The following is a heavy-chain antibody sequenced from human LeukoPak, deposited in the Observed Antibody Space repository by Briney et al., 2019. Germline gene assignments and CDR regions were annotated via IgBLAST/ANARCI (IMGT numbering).Heavy chain of an antibody. CDR1: DGSITNCD. CDR3: ETGYGDFRVEGRYFYS. CDR2: VHYSGTT. Sequence: SETLSLTCTVSDGSITNCDWSWVRQPPGKGLEFIGHVHYSGTTNYNPSLRSRVTISIDTSKKHFFLKLKSVTAADTAVYYCETGYGDFRVEGRYFYSWGQGTLVTVSS. D-gene: IGHD4-17*01. V-gene: IGHV4-59*01. J-gene: IGHJ4*02.